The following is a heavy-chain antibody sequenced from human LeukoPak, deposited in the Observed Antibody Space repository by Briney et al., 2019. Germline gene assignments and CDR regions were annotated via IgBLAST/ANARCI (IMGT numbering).Heavy chain of an antibody. CDR1: GFTFSSYS. CDR3: ARDVQVATIYPLDY. CDR2: ISSSSSYK. J-gene: IGHJ4*02. Sequence: GGSLRLSCAASGFTFSSYSMNWVRQAPGKGLEWVSSISSSSSYKYYADSMKGRFTISRDNAKKFLYLQMSSLRAEDTAVYYCARDVQVATIYPLDYWGQGTLVTVSS. V-gene: IGHV3-21*01. D-gene: IGHD5-12*01.